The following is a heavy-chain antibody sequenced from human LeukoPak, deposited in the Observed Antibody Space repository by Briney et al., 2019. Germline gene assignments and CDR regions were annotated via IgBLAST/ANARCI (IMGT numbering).Heavy chain of an antibody. V-gene: IGHV3-64D*09. CDR2: IGPNGDIT. CDR1: GFTFSSYA. D-gene: IGHD4-11*01. Sequence: PGGSLRPSCSASGFTFSSYAMHWVRQAPGKGLEYVSAIGPNGDITYYADSVKGRFTISRDNSKNTLYLQMSSLRAEDTAVYYCVKANDYNNYGGYYFDYWGQGTLVTVSS. CDR3: VKANDYNNYGGYYFDY. J-gene: IGHJ4*02.